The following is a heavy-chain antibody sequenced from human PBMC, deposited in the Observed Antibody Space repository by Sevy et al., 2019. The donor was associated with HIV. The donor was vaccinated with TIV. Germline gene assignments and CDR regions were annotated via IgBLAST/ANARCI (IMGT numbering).Heavy chain of an antibody. CDR1: GGTFNKYP. J-gene: IGHJ4*02. V-gene: IGHV1-69*13. D-gene: IGHD4-4*01. CDR3: ALAAQVTMTVAVDYFEY. Sequence: ASVKVSCKAFGGTFNKYPFIWVRQAPGQGLEWMGGIIPIFGTKNYAQTFQRRVTITADEYTNTVYMELSSLTSEDTAVYWCALAAQVTMTVAVDYFEYWGQGTLVTVSS. CDR2: IIPIFGTK.